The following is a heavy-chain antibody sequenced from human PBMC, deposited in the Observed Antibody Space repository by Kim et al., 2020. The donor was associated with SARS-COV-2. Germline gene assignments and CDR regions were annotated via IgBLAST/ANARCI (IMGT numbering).Heavy chain of an antibody. V-gene: IGHV4-34*01. CDR2: INHSGST. CDR3: GRGIYGMDV. CDR1: GGSFSGYY. Sequence: SETLSLTCAVYGGSFSGYYWSWIRQPPGKGLEWIGEINHSGSTNYNPSLKSRVTRSVESSKNQFSLKLSSVTAADTAVYALGRGIYGMDVWGQGTTVPVYS. D-gene: IGHD7-27*01. J-gene: IGHJ6*02.